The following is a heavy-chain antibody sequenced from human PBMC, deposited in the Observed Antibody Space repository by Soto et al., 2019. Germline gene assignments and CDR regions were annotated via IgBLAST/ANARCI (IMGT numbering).Heavy chain of an antibody. V-gene: IGHV4-39*01. CDR3: ARLLSGYYMDV. CDR1: GGSISNSNYY. Sequence: TSETLSLTCTVSGGSISNSNYYWGWIRQPPEKGLEWIASISYTGSTFYKPSLKSRVTIYADTSKNQFSLKLSSVTAADTAVYYCARLLSGYYMDVWGKGTTVTVSS. D-gene: IGHD2-15*01. CDR2: ISYTGST. J-gene: IGHJ6*03.